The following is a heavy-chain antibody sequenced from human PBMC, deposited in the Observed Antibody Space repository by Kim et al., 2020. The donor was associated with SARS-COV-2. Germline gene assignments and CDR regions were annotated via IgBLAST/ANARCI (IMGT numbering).Heavy chain of an antibody. J-gene: IGHJ5*02. CDR3: ARPRRLCSSGWCESELDP. Sequence: ASVKVSCKASGYTFTGYYMHWVRQAPGQGLEWMGRIDPNSGGTKYAQKFQGRVFMTRDTSISTAYMELSRLRSDDTAVYYCARPRRLCSSGWCESELDPWGQGTLVTVSS. CDR1: GYTFTGYY. CDR2: IDPNSGGT. D-gene: IGHD6-19*01. V-gene: IGHV1-2*06.